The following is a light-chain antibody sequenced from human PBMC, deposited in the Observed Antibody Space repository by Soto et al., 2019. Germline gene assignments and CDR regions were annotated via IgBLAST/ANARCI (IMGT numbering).Light chain of an antibody. J-gene: IGLJ3*02. CDR2: DDS. V-gene: IGLV3-21*02. CDR1: NLGSKS. CDR3: QVWDGSSDHEEWV. Sequence: SYELTQPPSLSLAPGQTATITCGGNNLGSKSVHWYQHKPGQAPVLVVYDDSDRPSGIPERFSGSNSVNTAALTISRVEAGDEADYYCQVWDGSSDHEEWVFGGGTTVTVL.